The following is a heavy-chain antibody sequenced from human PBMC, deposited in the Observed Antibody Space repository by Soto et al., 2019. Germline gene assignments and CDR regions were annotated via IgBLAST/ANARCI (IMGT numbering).Heavy chain of an antibody. CDR3: ARDSFMQLVSPFDY. D-gene: IGHD6-6*01. J-gene: IGHJ4*02. V-gene: IGHV3-21*01. Sequence: EVQLVESGGGLVKPGGSLRLSCAASGFTFSSYSMNWVRQAPGKGLEWVSSISSSSSYIYYADSVKGRFTISRDNAKNSLYLQMNSLRAEDTAVYYCARDSFMQLVSPFDYWGQGTLVTVSS. CDR1: GFTFSSYS. CDR2: ISSSSSYI.